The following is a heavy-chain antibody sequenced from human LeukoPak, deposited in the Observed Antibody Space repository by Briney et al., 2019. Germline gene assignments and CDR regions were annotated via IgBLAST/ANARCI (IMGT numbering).Heavy chain of an antibody. CDR2: INPSGGST. Sequence: GASVKVSCKASGYTFTSYYMHWVRQAPGQGLEWMGIINPSGGSTSYAQKFQGRVTMTRDTSTSTAYMELSSLRSEDTAVYYCARALYLRVAGTGYDPWGQGTLVTVSS. D-gene: IGHD2-15*01. J-gene: IGHJ5*02. V-gene: IGHV1-46*01. CDR3: ARALYLRVAGTGYDP. CDR1: GYTFTSYY.